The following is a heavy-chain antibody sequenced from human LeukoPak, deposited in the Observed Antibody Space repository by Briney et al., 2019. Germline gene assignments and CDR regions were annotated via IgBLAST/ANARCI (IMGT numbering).Heavy chain of an antibody. CDR3: ARDRYDFWSGYYYYYYYGMDV. CDR2: INPNSGGT. V-gene: IGHV1-2*06. CDR1: GYTFTGYY. D-gene: IGHD3-3*01. J-gene: IGHJ6*02. Sequence: ASVKVSFKASGYTFTGYYMHWVRQAPGQGLEWMGRINPNSGGTNYAQKFQGRVTMTRDTSISTAYMELSRLRSDDTAVYYCARDRYDFWSGYYYYYYYGMDVWGQGTTVTVSS.